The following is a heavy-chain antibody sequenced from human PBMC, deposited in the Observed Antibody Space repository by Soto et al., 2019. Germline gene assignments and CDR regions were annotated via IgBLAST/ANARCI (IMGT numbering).Heavy chain of an antibody. CDR1: GFTFDDYA. V-gene: IGHV3-9*01. D-gene: IGHD5-12*01. CDR3: AKDMGDGYNFHYYYGMDV. J-gene: IGHJ6*02. Sequence: ESGGGLVQPGRSLRLSCAASGFTFDDYAMHWVRQAPGKGLEWVSGISWNSGSIGYADSVKGRFTISRDNAKNSLYLQMNSLRAEDTALYYCAKDMGDGYNFHYYYGMDVWGQGTTVTVSS. CDR2: ISWNSGSI.